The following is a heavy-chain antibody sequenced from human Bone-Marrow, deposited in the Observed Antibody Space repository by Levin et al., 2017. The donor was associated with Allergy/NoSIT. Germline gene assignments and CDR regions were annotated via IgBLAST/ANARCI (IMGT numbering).Heavy chain of an antibody. D-gene: IGHD3-22*01. J-gene: IGHJ3*01. CDR3: VRGNFDSSGYYENAFEL. CDR1: GFSFEDHV. V-gene: IGHV3-20*04. CDR2: INGNGDSK. Sequence: GASVKVSCVASGFSFEDHVLSWVRQAPGKGLEWVSAINGNGDSKGYADSVQGRFTISRDNAKKSVYLQMNSLRAEDTALYYCVRGNFDSSGYYENAFELWGQGTMVTVSS.